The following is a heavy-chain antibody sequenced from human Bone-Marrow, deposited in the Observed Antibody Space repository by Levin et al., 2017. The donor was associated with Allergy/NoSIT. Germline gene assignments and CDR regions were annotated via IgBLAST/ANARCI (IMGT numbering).Heavy chain of an antibody. CDR3: AREYYGSGSSGFVRWFDP. V-gene: IGHV3-30*04. CDR1: GFTFGTYS. D-gene: IGHD3-10*01. J-gene: IGHJ5*02. CDR2: ISYDGSVK. Sequence: GESLKISCVGSGFTFGTYSMHWVRQAPGKGLEWVAVISYDGSVKYYRDSAKGRFTISRDNSKNTLYLDMNSLRLEDTAVYYCAREYYGSGSSGFVRWFDPWGQGTLVTVSS.